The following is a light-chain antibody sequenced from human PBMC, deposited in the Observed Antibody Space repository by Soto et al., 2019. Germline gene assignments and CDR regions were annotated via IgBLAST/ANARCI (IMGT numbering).Light chain of an antibody. CDR3: QQRSNWPPIT. J-gene: IGKJ5*01. Sequence: EIVLTQSPATLSLSPGERATLSCRASQSVGSYLAWYQQKPGQPPRLLIYDASNRATGIPVRFSGSGSGTDFTLTISSLEPEDFAVYYCQQRSNWPPITFGQGTRLEIK. CDR1: QSVGSY. V-gene: IGKV3-11*01. CDR2: DAS.